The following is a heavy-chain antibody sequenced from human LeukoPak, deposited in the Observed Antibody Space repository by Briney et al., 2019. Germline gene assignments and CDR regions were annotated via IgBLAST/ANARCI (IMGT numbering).Heavy chain of an antibody. V-gene: IGHV5-51*01. CDR1: GYSFSTYW. D-gene: IGHD6-19*01. CDR2: IYPGDSDT. Sequence: GESLKISCRGSGYSFSTYWIAWVRQMPGKGLEWMGIIYPGDSDTRYSPSFQGQVTISVDQSISTAYVQWSSLRASDTAMYYCTRPASGWTHIDYWGQGTLVTVSS. CDR3: TRPASGWTHIDY. J-gene: IGHJ4*02.